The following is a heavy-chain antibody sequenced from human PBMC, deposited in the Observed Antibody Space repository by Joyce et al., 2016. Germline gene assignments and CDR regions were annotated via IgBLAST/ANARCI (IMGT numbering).Heavy chain of an antibody. CDR1: GGSLSGYF. J-gene: IGHJ4*02. Sequence: QVPLQQWDAGLLTPAETLSLTCGVYGGSLSGYFWSWIRQRPGKGLEWIAESDPSGGINYNPSLKSRVTMSVDPSRNRVYLNLTTVIAADAAVYYCARGYRTWGQGTLVTVSS. V-gene: IGHV4-34*01. CDR2: SDPSGGI. CDR3: ARGYRT. D-gene: IGHD1-7*01.